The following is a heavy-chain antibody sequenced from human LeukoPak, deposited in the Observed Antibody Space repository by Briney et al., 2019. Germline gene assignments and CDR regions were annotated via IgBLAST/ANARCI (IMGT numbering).Heavy chain of an antibody. J-gene: IGHJ5*02. V-gene: IGHV4-39*01. Sequence: SETLSLTCTVSGGSISSSTSYWGWIRQPPGKGLEWIGSMYYSGSTYYNSSLKSRVTIFVDTSKNQFSLKLSSVTAADTAVYYCARQYSSSWYWFDPWGQGTLVTVSS. CDR3: ARQYSSSWYWFDP. D-gene: IGHD6-13*01. CDR1: GGSISSSTSY. CDR2: MYYSGST.